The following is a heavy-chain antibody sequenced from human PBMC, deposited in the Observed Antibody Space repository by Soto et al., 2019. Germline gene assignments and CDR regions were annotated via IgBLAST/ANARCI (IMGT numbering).Heavy chain of an antibody. D-gene: IGHD6-6*01. V-gene: IGHV3-23*01. CDR1: GFTFSSYA. CDR3: AKSGVAAYYYGMDV. Sequence: GGSLRLACSASGFTFSSYAMSWVRHAPGKGLEWVSAISGSGGSTYYADSVKGRFTISRDNSKNTLYLQMNSLRAEDTAVYYCAKSGVAAYYYGMDVWGQGTTVTVSS. J-gene: IGHJ6*02. CDR2: ISGSGGST.